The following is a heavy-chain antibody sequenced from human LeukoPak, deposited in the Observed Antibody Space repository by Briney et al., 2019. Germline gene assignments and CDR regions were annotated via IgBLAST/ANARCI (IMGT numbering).Heavy chain of an antibody. Sequence: PGGSLRLSRAASGFTFSSYAMSWVRQAPGKGLEWVSAISGSGGSTYYADSVRGRFTISRDNSRNTLYLQMNSLRAEDTAVYYCAKVRYDYGDDFDYWGQGTLVAVSS. J-gene: IGHJ4*02. D-gene: IGHD4-17*01. CDR1: GFTFSSYA. CDR3: AKVRYDYGDDFDY. CDR2: ISGSGGST. V-gene: IGHV3-23*01.